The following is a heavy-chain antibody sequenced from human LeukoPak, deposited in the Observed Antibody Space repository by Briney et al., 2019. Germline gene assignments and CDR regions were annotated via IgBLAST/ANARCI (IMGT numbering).Heavy chain of an antibody. D-gene: IGHD3-22*01. V-gene: IGHV3-23*01. CDR2: ISGSGGST. J-gene: IGHJ4*02. CDR3: ARDPDYYDSSGFNY. Sequence: GGSLRLSCAASGFTFSSYGMSWVRQAPGKGLEWVSAISGSGGSTYYADSVKGRFTISRDNSKNTLYLQMNSLRAEDTAVYYCARDPDYYDSSGFNYWGQGTLVTVSS. CDR1: GFTFSSYG.